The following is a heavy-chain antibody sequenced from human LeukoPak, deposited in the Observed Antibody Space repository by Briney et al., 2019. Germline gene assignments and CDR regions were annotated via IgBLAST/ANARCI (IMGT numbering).Heavy chain of an antibody. J-gene: IGHJ4*02. CDR3: SSRGGSTSSLDS. CDR2: IIPAFGTP. Sequence: SVKVSCKASRGTFSNLAFSWVRHTPGQGLEWMGGIIPAFGTPSYPQRFHGRVTISTDESTSSVYMELSGLRSEDTAVYYCSSRGGSTSSLDSWGQGTLVTVTS. V-gene: IGHV1-69*05. CDR1: RGTFSNLA. D-gene: IGHD6-6*01.